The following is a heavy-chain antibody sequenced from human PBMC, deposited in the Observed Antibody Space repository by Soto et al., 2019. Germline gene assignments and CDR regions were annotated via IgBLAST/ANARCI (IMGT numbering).Heavy chain of an antibody. CDR1: GGSISIYY. D-gene: IGHD1-26*01. Sequence: SETLSLTCTVSGGSISIYYWSWIRHPPGKGLEWIGYIYYSGSTNYNPSLKSRVTISVDTSKNQFSLKLSSVTAADTAVYYCARNRVVGATTSWFDPWGQGTLVTVSS. J-gene: IGHJ5*02. V-gene: IGHV4-59*01. CDR3: ARNRVVGATTSWFDP. CDR2: IYYSGST.